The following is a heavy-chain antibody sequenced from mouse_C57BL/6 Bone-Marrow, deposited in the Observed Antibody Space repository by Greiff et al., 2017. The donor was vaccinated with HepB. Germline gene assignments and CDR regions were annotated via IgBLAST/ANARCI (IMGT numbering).Heavy chain of an antibody. D-gene: IGHD2-13*01. CDR3: ARRDGEDYFDY. Sequence: QVQLQQPGAELVMPGASVKLSCKASGYTFTSYWMHWVKQRPGQGLEWIGEIDPSDSYTNYNQKFKGKSTLTVDKSSSTAYMQLSSLTSEDSAVYYCARRDGEDYFDYWGQGTTLTVSS. CDR2: IDPSDSYT. J-gene: IGHJ2*01. CDR1: GYTFTSYW. V-gene: IGHV1-69*01.